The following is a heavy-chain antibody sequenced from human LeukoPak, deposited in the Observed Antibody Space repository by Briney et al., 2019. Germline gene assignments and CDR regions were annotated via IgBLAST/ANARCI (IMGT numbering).Heavy chain of an antibody. CDR1: GGSFSGYY. Sequence: SETLSLTCGVYGGSFSGYYWSWIPQPPGKGLEWSGEINHSGSTNYHPSLKSRITISVDTSMNQFSLKLSSVTAADTAVYYCARGQLKYDYVWGSYRYDYFDYWGQGTLVTVSS. CDR3: ARGQLKYDYVWGSYRYDYFDY. D-gene: IGHD3-16*02. J-gene: IGHJ4*02. CDR2: INHSGST. V-gene: IGHV4-34*01.